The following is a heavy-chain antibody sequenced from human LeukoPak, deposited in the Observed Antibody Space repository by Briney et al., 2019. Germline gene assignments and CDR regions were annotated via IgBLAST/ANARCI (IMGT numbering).Heavy chain of an antibody. D-gene: IGHD1-26*01. J-gene: IGHJ3*02. CDR3: ARDLRAFGSLGAFDI. CDR1: GYTFTSYG. CDR2: ISAYNENT. V-gene: IGHV1-18*01. Sequence: ASVKVSCKASGYTFTSYGISWVRQAPGQGLEWMGWISAYNENTNYAQKFQGRITMTTDTPTSTAYMELRSLRSDDTAVYYCARDLRAFGSLGAFDIWGQGTMVTVSS.